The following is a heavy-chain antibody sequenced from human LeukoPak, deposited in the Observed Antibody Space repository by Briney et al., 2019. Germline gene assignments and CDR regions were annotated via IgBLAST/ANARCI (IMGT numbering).Heavy chain of an antibody. CDR3: ARVMERWLVDTREF. V-gene: IGHV1-2*02. CDR1: GYSFTNYY. D-gene: IGHD5-24*01. CDR2: INPNSGGT. Sequence: ASVKVSCKASGYSFTNYYMHWVRQAPGQGLEWMGWINPNSGGTKYAQKFQGRVTMTRDTSINTAYMELSRLRSDDTAVYYCARVMERWLVDTREFWGQGTLVTVSS. J-gene: IGHJ1*01.